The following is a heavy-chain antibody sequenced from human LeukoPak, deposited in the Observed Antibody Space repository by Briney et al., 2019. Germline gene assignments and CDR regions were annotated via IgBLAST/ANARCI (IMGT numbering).Heavy chain of an antibody. Sequence: PGRSLTPACAASGFSVSSYSMTCVRQAAGGWLEWDAAIIGGGGSTYYADSVNGRFTISRDKSKNTLYLQMNSLRAEDTAVYYCARVRVVGSGASDDAFDIWGQGTIVTVSS. CDR1: GFSVSSYS. J-gene: IGHJ3*02. V-gene: IGHV3-23*01. CDR2: IIGGGGST. CDR3: ARVRVVGSGASDDAFDI. D-gene: IGHD1-26*01.